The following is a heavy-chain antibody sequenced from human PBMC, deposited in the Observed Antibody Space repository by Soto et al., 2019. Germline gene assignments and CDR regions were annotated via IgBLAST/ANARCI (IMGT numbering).Heavy chain of an antibody. CDR3: ARAEITMPDEAYYYGMDV. D-gene: IGHD3-10*01. Sequence: EVQLVESGGGLVKPGGSLRLSCAASGFTFSSYSMNWVRQAPGKGLEWVSSISSSSSYIYYADSVKGRFTISRDNAKNSLYLQMNSLRAEDTAVYYCARAEITMPDEAYYYGMDVWGQGTTVTVSS. V-gene: IGHV3-21*01. J-gene: IGHJ6*02. CDR1: GFTFSSYS. CDR2: ISSSSSYI.